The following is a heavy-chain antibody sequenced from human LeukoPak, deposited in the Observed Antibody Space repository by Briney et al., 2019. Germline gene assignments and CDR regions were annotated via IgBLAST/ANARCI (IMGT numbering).Heavy chain of an antibody. CDR1: GFTFSNAW. Sequence: GGSLRLSCAASGFTFSNAWMGWVRQAPGKGLEWVAVISYDGSNKYYADSVKGRFTISRDNSKNTLYLQMNSLRAEDTAVYYCARAFYYDSSGSVPPFFDYWGQGTLVTVSS. D-gene: IGHD3-22*01. J-gene: IGHJ4*02. CDR3: ARAFYYDSSGSVPPFFDY. CDR2: ISYDGSNK. V-gene: IGHV3-30-3*01.